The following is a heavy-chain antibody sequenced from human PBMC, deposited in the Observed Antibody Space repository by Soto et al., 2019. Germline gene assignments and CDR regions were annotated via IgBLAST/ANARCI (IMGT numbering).Heavy chain of an antibody. CDR3: AREDYYDTGYYVV. CDR1: GRSMSGYY. V-gene: IGHV4-4*07. J-gene: IGHJ4*02. D-gene: IGHD3-9*01. Sequence: TSETLSLTCTVSGRSMSGYYWRCIRQPAGERLEWIVRIYTSGTTDFNPSLKGRVTMSVDTSKNQFSLKLTSVTAADTALYYCAREDYYDTGYYVVWGQGTQVTVSS. CDR2: IYTSGTT.